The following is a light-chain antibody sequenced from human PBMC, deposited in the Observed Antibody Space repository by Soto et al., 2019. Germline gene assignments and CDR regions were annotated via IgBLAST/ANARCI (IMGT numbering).Light chain of an antibody. V-gene: IGLV2-14*03. Sequence: QSVLTQPASVSGSPGQSITISCTGTSSDVGAHLFVSWYQHHPGKAPTLMIYDVSNRPSGVSHRFSGSKSGNTASLTISGLQAEDEADYYCSSYTSSSTLGHVIFGGGTKLTVL. J-gene: IGLJ2*01. CDR2: DVS. CDR3: SSYTSSSTLGHVI. CDR1: SSDVGAHLF.